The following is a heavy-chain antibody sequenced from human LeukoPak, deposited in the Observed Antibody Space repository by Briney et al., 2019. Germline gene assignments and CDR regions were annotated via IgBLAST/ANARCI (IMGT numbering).Heavy chain of an antibody. CDR2: ISGSGGST. CDR1: GFTFSSYG. CDR3: AREDSYGFRAFDI. D-gene: IGHD5-18*01. Sequence: GGSLRLSCAASGFTFSSYGMSWVRQAPGKGLEWVSAISGSGGSTYYADSVKGRFTISRDNSKNTLYLQMNSLRAEDTALYYCAREDSYGFRAFDIWGQGTMVTVSS. V-gene: IGHV3-23*01. J-gene: IGHJ3*02.